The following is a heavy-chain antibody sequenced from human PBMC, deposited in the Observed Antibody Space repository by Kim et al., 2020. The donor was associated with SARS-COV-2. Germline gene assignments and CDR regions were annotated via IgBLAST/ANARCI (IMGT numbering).Heavy chain of an antibody. CDR3: ATHCSSSNCLYY. Sequence: GGSLRLSCAGSGFTFSNYAMTWVRQAPGKGLEWVSGISGSGDTTYFTDSVKGRFTISRDNSKNRLFLQMNSLRAEDTAVYYCATHCSSSNCLYYWGPGTLATVSS. J-gene: IGHJ4*02. CDR1: GFTFSNYA. D-gene: IGHD2-2*01. V-gene: IGHV3-23*01. CDR2: ISGSGDTT.